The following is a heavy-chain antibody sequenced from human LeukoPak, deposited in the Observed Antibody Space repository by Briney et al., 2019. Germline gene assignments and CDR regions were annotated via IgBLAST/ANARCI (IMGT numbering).Heavy chain of an antibody. V-gene: IGHV1-69*05. CDR1: GGTFSSYA. CDR2: IIPIFGTA. CDR3: ARGLGRYDWGSY. J-gene: IGHJ4*02. Sequence: ASVKVSCKASGGTFSSYAISWVRQAPGQGLEWMGGIIPIFGTANYAQKFQGRVTMTTDTSTSTAYMELRSLRSDDTAVYYCARGLGRYDWGSYWGQGTLVTVSS. D-gene: IGHD5-12*01.